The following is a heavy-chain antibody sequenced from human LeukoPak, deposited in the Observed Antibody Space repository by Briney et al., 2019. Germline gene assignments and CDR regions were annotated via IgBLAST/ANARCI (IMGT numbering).Heavy chain of an antibody. CDR3: SVHLSPGMAGAGAEYDAYGI. D-gene: IGHD6-13*01. Sequence: GESLKISCKGSGYSFTSYWIGWVRQMPGKGLEWMGIIYPGDSDTRYSPSFQGQVTISADKSISTAYLQWSSLKASDTATYYSSVHLSPGMAGAGAEYDAYGIWCRAPTVTASS. CDR1: GYSFTSYW. V-gene: IGHV5-51*01. J-gene: IGHJ3*02. CDR2: IYPGDSDT.